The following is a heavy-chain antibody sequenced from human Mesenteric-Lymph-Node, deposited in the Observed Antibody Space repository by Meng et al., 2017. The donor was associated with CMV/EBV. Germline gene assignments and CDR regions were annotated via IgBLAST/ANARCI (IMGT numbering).Heavy chain of an antibody. J-gene: IGHJ4*02. Sequence: FSLSTSGVGVGWIRQPPGEALEWLALIYWDDDKRYRPLLKNRLTVTKDTSKNQVVLTMTNMDPVDTATYYCAHNGVAVAGTISSFDYWGQGTLVTVSS. CDR1: FSLSTSGVG. CDR2: IYWDDDK. V-gene: IGHV2-5*02. D-gene: IGHD6-19*01. CDR3: AHNGVAVAGTISSFDY.